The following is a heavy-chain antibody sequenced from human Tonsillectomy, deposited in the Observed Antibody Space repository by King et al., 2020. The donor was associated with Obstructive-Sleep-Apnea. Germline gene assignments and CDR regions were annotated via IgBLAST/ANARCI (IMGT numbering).Heavy chain of an antibody. CDR3: ARVLKY. CDR2: INPTGGGT. J-gene: IGHJ4*02. CDR1: GYTFTNYY. D-gene: IGHD2/OR15-2a*01. Sequence: VQLVESGAEVKKPGASVKVSCKASGYTFTNYYIHWVRQAPGQGLEWVAIINPTGGGTTYAQKFQGRVTVTRDTSTSTVYMELSSLRSEDTAMYYCARVLKYWGQGTLVTVSS. V-gene: IGHV1-46*01.